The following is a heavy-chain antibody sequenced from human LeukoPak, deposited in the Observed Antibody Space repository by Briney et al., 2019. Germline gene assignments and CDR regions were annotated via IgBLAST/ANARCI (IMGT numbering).Heavy chain of an antibody. D-gene: IGHD3-10*01. CDR1: GFTFSSYS. CDR3: ARDKKGGNYYGSGRFYYYYGMDV. Sequence: PGGSLILSCAASGFTFSSYSMNWVRQAPGKGLEWVSSISSSSSYIYYADSVKGRFTISRDDAKNSLYLQMNSLRAEDTAVYYCARDKKGGNYYGSGRFYYYYGMDVWGQGTTVTVSS. J-gene: IGHJ6*02. V-gene: IGHV3-21*01. CDR2: ISSSSSYI.